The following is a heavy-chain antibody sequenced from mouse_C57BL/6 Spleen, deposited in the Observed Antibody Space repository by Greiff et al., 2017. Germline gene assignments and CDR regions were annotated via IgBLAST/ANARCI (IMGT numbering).Heavy chain of an antibody. CDR3: ARGGGNYVYYFDY. V-gene: IGHV1-67*01. Sequence: VQLQQSGPELVRPGVSVKISCKGSGYKFTDYAMHWVKQSHAKSLEWIGGISTYYGDDSYNQKFKDKATMTVDNSSSTAYMELARLTSEDSAVYYCARGGGNYVYYFDYWGQGTTLTVSS. D-gene: IGHD2-1*01. J-gene: IGHJ2*01. CDR2: ISTYYGDD. CDR1: GYKFTDYA.